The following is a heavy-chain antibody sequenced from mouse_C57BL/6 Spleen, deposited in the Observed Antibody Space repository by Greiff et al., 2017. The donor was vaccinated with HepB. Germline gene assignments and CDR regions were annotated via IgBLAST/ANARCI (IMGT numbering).Heavy chain of an antibody. V-gene: IGHV4-1*01. D-gene: IGHD6-5*01. CDR3: ARVADLPYRLYYFDY. Sequence: AASGIDFSRYWMSWVRRAPGKGLEWIGEINPDSSTINYAPSLKDKFIISRDNAKNTLYLQMSKVRSEDTALYYCARVADLPYRLYYFDYWGQGTTLTVSS. CDR2: INPDSSTI. CDR1: GIDFSRYW. J-gene: IGHJ2*01.